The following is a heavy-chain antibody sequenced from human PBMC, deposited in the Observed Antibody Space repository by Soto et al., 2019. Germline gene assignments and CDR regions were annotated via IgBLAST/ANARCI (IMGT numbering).Heavy chain of an antibody. D-gene: IGHD6-19*01. Sequence: LXLSCAASGFSFIIYCMHWVRQAPGKGLEWVAVISYDGSNKYYADAVKGRFTISRDNSKNTLYLQMDSLRAEDTALYYCAKAVEYSSGRLYYFDYWGQETLVTVSS. V-gene: IGHV3-30*18. CDR2: ISYDGSNK. J-gene: IGHJ4*02. CDR1: GFSFIIYC. CDR3: AKAVEYSSGRLYYFDY.